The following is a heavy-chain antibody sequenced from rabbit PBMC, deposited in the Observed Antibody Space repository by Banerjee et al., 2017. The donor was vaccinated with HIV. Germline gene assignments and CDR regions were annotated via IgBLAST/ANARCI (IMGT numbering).Heavy chain of an antibody. CDR1: GFSFSSSFY. Sequence: QEQLEESGGDLVKPGGSLTLTCTASGFSFSSSFYMCWVRQAPGKGPEWIACIITGTGITYYANWAKGRFTISKTSSTTVTLQMTSLTAADTATYFCARYAYGYVGYNLWGPGTLVTVS. CDR3: ARYAYGYVGYNL. J-gene: IGHJ4*01. CDR2: IITGTGIT. D-gene: IGHD6-1*01. V-gene: IGHV1S45*01.